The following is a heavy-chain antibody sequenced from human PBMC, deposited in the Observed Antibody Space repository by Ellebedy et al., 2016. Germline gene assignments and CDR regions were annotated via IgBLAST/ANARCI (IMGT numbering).Heavy chain of an antibody. D-gene: IGHD2-21*02. CDR2: ISSSSSTI. V-gene: IGHV3-48*04. CDR1: GFTFSSYS. CDR3: AIVDCGGDCYPSA. Sequence: GGSLRLXXAASGFTFSSYSMNWVRQAPGKGLEWVSYISSSSSTIYYADSVKGRFTISRDNAKNSLYLQMNSLRAEDTAVYYCAIVDCGGDCYPSAWGQGTLVTVSS. J-gene: IGHJ5*02.